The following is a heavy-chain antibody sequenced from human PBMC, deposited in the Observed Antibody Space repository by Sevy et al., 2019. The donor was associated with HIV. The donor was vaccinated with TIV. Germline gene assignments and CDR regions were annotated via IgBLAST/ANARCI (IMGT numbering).Heavy chain of an antibody. J-gene: IGHJ4*02. CDR3: AREGCTKPHDY. Sequence: GESLKISCAASGFTFSKYSMSWVRQAPGKGLEWVSTFSFGCGRINYADSVKGRFTISRDDSKNTLYLQMNSLRAEDTAVYYCAREGCTKPHDYWGQGTLVTASS. D-gene: IGHD2-8*01. V-gene: IGHV3-23*01. CDR1: GFTFSKYS. CDR2: FSFGCGRI.